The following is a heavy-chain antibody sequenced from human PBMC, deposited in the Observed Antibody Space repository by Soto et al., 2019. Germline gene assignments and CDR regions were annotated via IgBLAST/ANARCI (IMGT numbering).Heavy chain of an antibody. V-gene: IGHV4-30-4*01. CDR2: IYYSGST. Sequence: QVQLQESGPGLVEPSQTLSLTCTVSGGSISSGDYYWTWIRQPPGKGLEWLGYIYYSGSTYYNPSLKSRVTISVDLSKNQCSLKLSSVTAADTAVYYCARGNIQGLYGMDVWGEGTTVTVSS. CDR3: ARGNIQGLYGMDV. J-gene: IGHJ6*04. CDR1: GGSISSGDYY. D-gene: IGHD2-15*01.